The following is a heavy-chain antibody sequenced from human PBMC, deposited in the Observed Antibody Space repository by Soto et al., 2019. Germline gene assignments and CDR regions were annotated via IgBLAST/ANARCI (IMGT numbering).Heavy chain of an antibody. CDR2: ISYDGSNK. J-gene: IGHJ4*02. CDR1: GFTFSSYG. V-gene: IGHV3-30*18. D-gene: IGHD4-17*01. Sequence: PGGSLRLSCAASGFTFSSYGMHWVRQAPGKGLEWVAVISYDGSNKYYADSVKGRFTISRDNSKNTLYLQMNSLRAEDTAVYYCAKVLSRVYGGNSGFDYWGQGTLVTVSS. CDR3: AKVLSRVYGGNSGFDY.